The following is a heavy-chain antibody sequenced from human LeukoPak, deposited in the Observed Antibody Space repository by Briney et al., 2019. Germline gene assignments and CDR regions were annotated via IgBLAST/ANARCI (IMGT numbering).Heavy chain of an antibody. CDR2: INSDGSST. D-gene: IGHD6-13*01. J-gene: IGHJ3*02. CDR3: TRQQLDAFDI. V-gene: IGHV3-74*01. Sequence: GGSLRLSCAASGFTFSTYWMHWVRQAPGTGLVWVSRINSDGSSTTYADSVKGRFTISRDNAKNTLSLQMNSLGAEDTAVYYCTRQQLDAFDIWGPGTMVTVSS. CDR1: GFTFSTYW.